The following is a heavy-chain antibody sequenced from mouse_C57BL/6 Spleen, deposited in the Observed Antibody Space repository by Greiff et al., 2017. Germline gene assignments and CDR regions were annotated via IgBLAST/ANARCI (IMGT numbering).Heavy chain of an antibody. Sequence: EVKLVESGEGLVKPGGSLKLSCGASGFTFSSYAMSWVRQTPEKRLEWVAYISSGGDYIYYADTVKGRFTISRDNARNTLYLQMSSLKSEDTAMYYCTRDYYGSSLAYWGQGTLVTVSA. V-gene: IGHV5-9-1*02. J-gene: IGHJ3*01. CDR3: TRDYYGSSLAY. CDR2: ISSGGDYI. CDR1: GFTFSSYA. D-gene: IGHD1-1*01.